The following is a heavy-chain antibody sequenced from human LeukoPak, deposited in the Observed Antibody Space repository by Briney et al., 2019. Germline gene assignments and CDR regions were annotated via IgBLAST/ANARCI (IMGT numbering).Heavy chain of an antibody. Sequence: SVKVSCKASGGTFSSYATSWVRQAPGQGLEWMGGIIPIFGTANYAQKFQGRVTMTRDTSTTTVYMELSSLRSEDTAVYYCARERASFGSNSDWYFDLWGRGTLVTASS. J-gene: IGHJ2*01. CDR2: IIPIFGTA. CDR3: ARERASFGSNSDWYFDL. CDR1: GGTFSSYA. V-gene: IGHV1-69*05. D-gene: IGHD4-23*01.